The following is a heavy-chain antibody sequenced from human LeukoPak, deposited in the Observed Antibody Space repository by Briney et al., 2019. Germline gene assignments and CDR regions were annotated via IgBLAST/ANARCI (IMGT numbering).Heavy chain of an antibody. Sequence: WVSYISSSGSTIYYADSVKGRFTISRVNAKNSLYQQMNSLRAEDTAVYYCARSMVRGAPDYWGQGTLVTVSS. CDR3: ARSMVRGAPDY. CDR2: ISSSGSTI. D-gene: IGHD3-10*01. J-gene: IGHJ4*02. V-gene: IGHV3-11*01.